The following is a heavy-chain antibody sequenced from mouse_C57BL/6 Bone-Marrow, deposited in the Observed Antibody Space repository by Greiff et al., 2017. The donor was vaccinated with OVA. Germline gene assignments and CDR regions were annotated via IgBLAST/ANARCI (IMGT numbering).Heavy chain of an antibody. CDR2: INPYNGGT. CDR3: ARGVRGFAY. Sequence: EVQRVESGPVLVKPGASVKMSCKASGYTFTDYYMNWVKQSHGKSLEWIGVINPYNGGTSYNQKFKGKATLTVDKSSSTAYMELNSLTSEDSAVYYCARGVRGFAYWGQGTLVTVSA. D-gene: IGHD2-2*01. CDR1: GYTFTDYY. V-gene: IGHV1-19*01. J-gene: IGHJ3*01.